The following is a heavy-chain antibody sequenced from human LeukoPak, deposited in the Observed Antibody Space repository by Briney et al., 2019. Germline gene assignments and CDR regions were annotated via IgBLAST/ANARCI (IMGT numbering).Heavy chain of an antibody. D-gene: IGHD3-3*01. CDR3: ARAGRYDFWSGFASP. CDR2: IIPIFGTS. CDR1: GGTFSSYA. V-gene: IGHV1-69*13. Sequence: PVKVSCKASGGTFSSYAISWVRQAPGQGLEWMGGIIPIFGTSNYAQKFQGRVTITADESTSTAYMELSSLRSEDTAVYYCARAGRYDFWSGFASPWGQGTLVTVSS. J-gene: IGHJ5*02.